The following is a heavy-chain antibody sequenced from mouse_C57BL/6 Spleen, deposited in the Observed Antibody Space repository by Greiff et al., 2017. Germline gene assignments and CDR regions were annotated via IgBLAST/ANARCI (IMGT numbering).Heavy chain of an antibody. CDR2: INYDGSST. V-gene: IGHV5-16*01. J-gene: IGHJ3*01. CDR3: AKRDSSGSLAY. D-gene: IGHD3-2*02. CDR1: GFTFSDYY. Sequence: DVMLVESGGGLVQPGSSMKLSCTASGFTFSDYYMAWVRQVPEKGLEWVANINYDGSSTYYLDSLKSRFIISRDNAKNILYLQMSSLTSEDTATYYCAKRDSSGSLAYWGQGTLVTVSA.